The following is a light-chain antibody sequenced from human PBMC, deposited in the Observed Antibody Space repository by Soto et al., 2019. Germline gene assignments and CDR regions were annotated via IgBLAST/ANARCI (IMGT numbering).Light chain of an antibody. CDR3: QQRSNWPLIT. Sequence: EILLTQSPGTLSFSPWEIATLSCSASQSVTRDLAWYQQKPGQAPRLLIYDASNRATGIPARFSGSGSGTDFTLTISSLQPEDFSVYYCQQRSNWPLITFGQGTRLEIK. CDR2: DAS. CDR1: QSVTRD. V-gene: IGKV3-11*01. J-gene: IGKJ5*01.